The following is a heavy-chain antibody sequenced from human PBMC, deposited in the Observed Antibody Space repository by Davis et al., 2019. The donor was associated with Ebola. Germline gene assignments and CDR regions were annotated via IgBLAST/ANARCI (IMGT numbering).Heavy chain of an antibody. CDR3: ARGDVGATTEYYYYGMDV. V-gene: IGHV4-38-2*01. Sequence: PSETLSLTCAVSGYSISSGYYWGWIRQPPGKGLEWIGEINHGGSTNYNPSLKSRVTISVDTSKNQFSLRLSSVTAADTAVYYCARGDVGATTEYYYYGMDVWGHGTTVTVSS. J-gene: IGHJ6*02. CDR2: INHGGST. CDR1: GYSISSGYY. D-gene: IGHD1-26*01.